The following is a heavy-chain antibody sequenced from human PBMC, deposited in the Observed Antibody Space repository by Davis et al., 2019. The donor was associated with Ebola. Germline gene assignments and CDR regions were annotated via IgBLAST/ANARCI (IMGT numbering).Heavy chain of an antibody. Sequence: MPSETLSLTCTVSGGSISSSSYYWGWIRQPPGKGLEWIGSIYYSGSTYYNPSLKSRVTISVDTSKNQFSLKLSSVTAADTAVYYCARVWGYGSGSYDPWGQGTLVTVSS. CDR3: ARVWGYGSGSYDP. CDR1: GGSISSSSYY. J-gene: IGHJ5*02. D-gene: IGHD3-10*01. CDR2: IYYSGST. V-gene: IGHV4-39*01.